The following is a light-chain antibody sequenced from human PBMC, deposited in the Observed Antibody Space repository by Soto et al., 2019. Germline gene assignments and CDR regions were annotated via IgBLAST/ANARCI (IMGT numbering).Light chain of an antibody. J-gene: IGKJ1*01. V-gene: IGKV3-20*01. CDR3: QHYGYSQWT. CDR1: QTGSNSY. CDR2: GVY. Sequence: IVLTQSPGTLSLSPGERATLSCRASQTGSNSYLAWYQHKSGQAPRLLIYGVYTRASGIPDRFSGSGSGPEFTLTITRLEPEDSAVYFCQHYGYSQWTFGQGTKVDTK.